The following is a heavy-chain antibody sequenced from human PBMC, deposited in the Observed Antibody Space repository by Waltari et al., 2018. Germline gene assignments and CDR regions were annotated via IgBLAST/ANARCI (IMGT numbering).Heavy chain of an antibody. V-gene: IGHV1-69*05. CDR2: NSPIVGTA. J-gene: IGHJ5*02. CDR1: GGTFSSYA. D-gene: IGHD4-17*01. Sequence: QVQLVQSGAEVKKPGSSVKVSCKASGGTFSSYAISWVRQAPGQGREWMGGNSPIVGTANYEPKVQGRVTITTNESTSTAYMELSSLRSEDTAVYYCARYATDYFLYNWFDPWGQGTLVTVSS. CDR3: ARYATDYFLYNWFDP.